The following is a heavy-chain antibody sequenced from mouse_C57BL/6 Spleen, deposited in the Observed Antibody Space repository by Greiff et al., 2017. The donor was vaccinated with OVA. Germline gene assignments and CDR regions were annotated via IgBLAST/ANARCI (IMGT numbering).Heavy chain of an antibody. V-gene: IGHV1-82*01. D-gene: IGHD1-1*01. Sequence: VQLQQSGPELVKPGASVKISCKASGYAFSSSWMHWVKQRPGQGLEWIGRIYPGDGDTNYNGKFKGKATQTADKSSSTAYMQLRSLTSEDSAVYVCATITTVYFDDWGQGTTLTVSS. CDR1: GYAFSSSW. CDR3: ATITTVYFDD. J-gene: IGHJ2*01. CDR2: IYPGDGDT.